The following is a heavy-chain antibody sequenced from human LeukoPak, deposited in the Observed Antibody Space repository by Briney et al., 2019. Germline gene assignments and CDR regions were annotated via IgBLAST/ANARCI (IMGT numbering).Heavy chain of an antibody. CDR2: IYDSGST. CDR1: GSSVSSYY. Sequence: SETLSLTCTVSGSSVSSYYWSRIRQPPGKGLEWIGYIYDSGSTNYNPSLKSRVTMSVHTSKNQFSLNLSSVTAADTAVYYCARGRTFDPWGQGTLGTVSS. V-gene: IGHV4-59*02. CDR3: ARGRTFDP. J-gene: IGHJ5*02.